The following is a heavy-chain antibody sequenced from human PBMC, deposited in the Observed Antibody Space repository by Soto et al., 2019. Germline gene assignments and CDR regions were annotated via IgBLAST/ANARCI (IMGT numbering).Heavy chain of an antibody. D-gene: IGHD6-6*01. J-gene: IGHJ6*03. CDR1: GFTLSGYA. Sequence: EVQLAESGGGLAQPGGSLRLSCAASGFTLSGYAMDWVRQAPGKGLEYVSGISSNGVGTYYANSVQGRFTISRDNSKNTVYLQIGSLRPEDIAVYYCARRARPDFYYMDVWGKGTTVTVSS. CDR3: ARRARPDFYYMDV. CDR2: ISSNGVGT. V-gene: IGHV3-64*01.